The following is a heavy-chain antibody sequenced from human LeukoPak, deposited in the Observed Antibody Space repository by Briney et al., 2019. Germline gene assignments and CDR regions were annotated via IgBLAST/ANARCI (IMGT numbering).Heavy chain of an antibody. CDR3: SGYYYDSSGYYFDY. CDR1: GFTFSSYW. D-gene: IGHD3-22*01. Sequence: GGSPRLSCAASGFTFSSYWMSWVRQAPGKGLEWVANIKQDGSEKYYVDSVKGRFTISRDNAKNSLYLQMNSLRAEDTAVYYCSGYYYDSSGYYFDYWGQGTLVTVSS. J-gene: IGHJ4*02. V-gene: IGHV3-7*01. CDR2: IKQDGSEK.